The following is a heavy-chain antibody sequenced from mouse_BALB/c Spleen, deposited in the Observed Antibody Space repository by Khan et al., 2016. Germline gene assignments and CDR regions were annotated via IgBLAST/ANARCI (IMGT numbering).Heavy chain of an antibody. CDR1: GYTFTNFW. Sequence: QVQLQQSGAELEKPGASVKMSCKASGYTFTNFWIHWIKQRPGKGLEWIGYINTDTGHPEYTQNFKDKSALTADTSSSTVNRQLRSLIAEYSAVYDSSRNDACNPGDYQGQRTTLTVT. V-gene: IGHV1-7*01. CDR2: INTDTGHP. D-gene: IGHD6-1*01. J-gene: IGHJ2*01. CDR3: SRNDACNPGDY.